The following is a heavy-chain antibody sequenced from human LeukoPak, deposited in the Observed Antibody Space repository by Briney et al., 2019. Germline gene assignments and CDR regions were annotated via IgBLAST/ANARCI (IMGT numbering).Heavy chain of an antibody. CDR3: AKPTRGSGSFLIDF. CDR2: IWNDGSDK. J-gene: IGHJ4*02. Sequence: PGGSLRLSCAASGFTFSSYAMSWARQAPGKGLEWVAVIWNDGSDKYYADSVKGRFTISRDNSKNTLYLQMNSLRAEDTAVYYCAKPTRGSGSFLIDFWGQGTLVTVSS. V-gene: IGHV3-33*06. D-gene: IGHD1-26*01. CDR1: GFTFSSYA.